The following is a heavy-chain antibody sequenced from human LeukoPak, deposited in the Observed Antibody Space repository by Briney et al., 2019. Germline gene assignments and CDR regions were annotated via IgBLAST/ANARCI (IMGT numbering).Heavy chain of an antibody. Sequence: GGSLRLSCAASGFIFSTYAMSWVRQAPGKGLEWVSGISSSGGYTYYADSVKGRFTISRDNAKNSLYLQMNSLRAEDTAVYYCARELRQQLACIDYWGQGTLVTVSS. CDR2: ISSSGGYT. V-gene: IGHV3-23*01. J-gene: IGHJ4*02. D-gene: IGHD6-13*01. CDR3: ARELRQQLACIDY. CDR1: GFIFSTYA.